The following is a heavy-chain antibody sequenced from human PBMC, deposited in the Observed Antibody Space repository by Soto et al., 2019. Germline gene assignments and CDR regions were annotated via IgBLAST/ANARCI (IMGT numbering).Heavy chain of an antibody. V-gene: IGHV3-30*03. CDR2: ISYDASNK. D-gene: IGHD6-19*01. CDR1: GFTFSSYA. Sequence: QVQLVESGGTVVQPGRSLRLSCAASGFTFSSYALHWVRQAPGKGLEWVTLISYDASNKYYGNSVKGRFTISRDNSKNTLYLQMDSLRAEDTAVYYCAGSSGWGIDYWGQGTLVTVSS. CDR3: AGSSGWGIDY. J-gene: IGHJ4*02.